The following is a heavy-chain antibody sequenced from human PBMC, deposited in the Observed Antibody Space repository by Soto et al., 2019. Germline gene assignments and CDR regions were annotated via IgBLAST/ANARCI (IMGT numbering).Heavy chain of an antibody. Sequence: QVQLVQSGAEVKKPGSSVKVSCKASGGTFSSYTISWVRQAPGQGLEWMGRIIPILGIANYAQKFRGRVTITADKSTSTAYMELSSLRSEDTAVYYCASSRGDYGYFDYWGQGTLVTVSS. CDR3: ASSRGDYGYFDY. D-gene: IGHD4-17*01. V-gene: IGHV1-69*02. CDR1: GGTFSSYT. CDR2: IIPILGIA. J-gene: IGHJ4*02.